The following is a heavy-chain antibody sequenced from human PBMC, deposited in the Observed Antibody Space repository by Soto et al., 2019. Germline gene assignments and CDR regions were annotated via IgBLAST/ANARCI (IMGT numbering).Heavy chain of an antibody. CDR3: SRRRDWTATDPLDY. Sequence: EVQLVESGGGLVQPGGSLKLSCAASGFTFTDSAIHWVRQASGEGPEWVGRIRNKVNTYATAYAASVKGRFTISRDDATGTTYLQMNSLKTEDTAVYYCSRRRDWTATDPLDYWGQGTLVTVSS. J-gene: IGHJ4*02. CDR2: IRNKVNTYAT. V-gene: IGHV3-73*02. D-gene: IGHD2-21*01. CDR1: GFTFTDSA.